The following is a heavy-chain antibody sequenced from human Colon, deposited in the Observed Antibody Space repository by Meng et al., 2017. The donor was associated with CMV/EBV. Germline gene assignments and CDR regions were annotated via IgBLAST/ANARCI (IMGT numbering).Heavy chain of an antibody. CDR2: INWNGGSK. CDR1: GFTFDDYG. CDR3: TRGGRWSYDAFDI. D-gene: IGHD1-26*01. J-gene: IGHJ3*02. V-gene: IGHV3-20*04. Sequence: GESLKISCAASGFTFDDYGMSWVRQAPGKGLEWVSGINWNGGSKGYADSVKGRFTISRDNAKNSLYLQMNSLRAEDTAVYYCTRGGRWSYDAFDIWGQGTMVTVSS.